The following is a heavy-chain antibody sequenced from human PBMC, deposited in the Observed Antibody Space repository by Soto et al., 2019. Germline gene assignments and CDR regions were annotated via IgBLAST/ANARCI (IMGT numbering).Heavy chain of an antibody. V-gene: IGHV3-72*01. CDR2: TRNKANSYTT. CDR1: GFTFSDHY. D-gene: IGHD2-15*01. CDR3: ARDFLTAYSDAFDI. Sequence: EVKLVESGGGLVQPGGSLRLSCAASGFTFSDHYMDWVRQAPGKGLEWVGRTRNKANSYTTEYAASVKGRFTSSRDDSQNSLYLQTNSLKTEDTAVYDCARDFLTAYSDAFDIWGQGTMVTVSS. J-gene: IGHJ3*02.